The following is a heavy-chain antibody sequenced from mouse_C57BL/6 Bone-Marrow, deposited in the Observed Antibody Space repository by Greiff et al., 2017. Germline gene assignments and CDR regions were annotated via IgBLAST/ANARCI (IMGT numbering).Heavy chain of an antibody. CDR1: GFTFSDFY. V-gene: IGHV7-1*01. CDR2: SRNKANDYTT. Sequence: EVQGVESGGGLVQSGRSLRLSCATSGFTFSDFYMEWVRQAPGKGLEWIAASRNKANDYTTEYSASVKGRFIVSRDTSQSILYLQMNALRAEDTAIYYCARDARGAMDYWGQGTSVTVSS. J-gene: IGHJ4*01. CDR3: ARDARGAMDY.